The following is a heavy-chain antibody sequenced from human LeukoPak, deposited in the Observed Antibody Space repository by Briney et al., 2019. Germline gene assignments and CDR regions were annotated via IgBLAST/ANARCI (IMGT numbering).Heavy chain of an antibody. CDR1: GGTFSRNS. Sequence: SVKVSCKASGGTFSRNSISWVRQVPGQGLEWMGRFIPMVGVAAYAQKFQGRITITEDRSTNTAFMELSSLRSEDTAVYYCARVQAVGVPVAIDAYYSYGMDVWGQGTAVTVSS. CDR2: FIPMVGVA. J-gene: IGHJ6*02. CDR3: ARVQAVGVPVAIDAYYSYGMDV. D-gene: IGHD2-2*02. V-gene: IGHV1-69*04.